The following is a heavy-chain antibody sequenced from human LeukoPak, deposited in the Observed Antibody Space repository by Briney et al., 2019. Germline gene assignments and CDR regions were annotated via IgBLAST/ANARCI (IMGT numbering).Heavy chain of an antibody. J-gene: IGHJ4*02. CDR3: ARASIRHSRDTSMVSSFGGSDY. CDR1: GFTVSSNY. CDR2: IYSGGST. V-gene: IGHV3-53*01. D-gene: IGHD5-18*01. Sequence: GGSLRLSCAASGFTVSSNYMSWVRQAPGKGLEWVSVIYSGGSTYYADSVKGRFTISRDNSKNTLYLQMNSLRAEDTAVYYCARASIRHSRDTSMVSSFGGSDYWGQGTLVTVSS.